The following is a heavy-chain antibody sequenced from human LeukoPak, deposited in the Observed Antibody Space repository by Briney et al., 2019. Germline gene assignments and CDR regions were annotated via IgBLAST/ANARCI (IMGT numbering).Heavy chain of an antibody. D-gene: IGHD3-10*01. CDR3: ARNMVRGVIRGDY. J-gene: IGHJ4*02. CDR1: GYSFTSYW. Sequence: GESLKISCQGSGYSFTSYWISWVRQMPGKGLEWMGRIDPSDSYTNYSPSFQGHVTISADKSISTAYLQWSSLKASDTAIYYCARNMVRGVIRGDYWGQGTLVTVSS. V-gene: IGHV5-10-1*01. CDR2: IDPSDSYT.